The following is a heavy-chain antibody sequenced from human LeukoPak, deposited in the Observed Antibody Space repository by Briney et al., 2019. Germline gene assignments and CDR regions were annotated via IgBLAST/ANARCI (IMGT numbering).Heavy chain of an antibody. J-gene: IGHJ5*02. CDR2: ISPYNGDT. V-gene: IGHV1-18*01. D-gene: IGHD3-9*01. CDR1: GYTFTNYG. Sequence: ASVKVSCKASGYTFTNYGICWLRQAPGQGLEWVGWISPYNGDTNYAQNLQGRVTMTTDTSTGTAYMELRSLRFDDTAIYYCAKDWHILTGRNCFDPWGHGTLVTVSS. CDR3: AKDWHILTGRNCFDP.